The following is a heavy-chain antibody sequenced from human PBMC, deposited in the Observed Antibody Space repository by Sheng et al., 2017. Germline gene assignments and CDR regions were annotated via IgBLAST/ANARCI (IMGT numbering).Heavy chain of an antibody. D-gene: IGHD2-21*01. V-gene: IGHV3-23*04. CDR3: AKDPYVSCGDNCYFDY. Sequence: EVQLVESGGHLVQPGGSLRLSCAASGFSFSDYAMTWVRQAPGRGLEWVSSISYGGSITYYADFVKGRFTISRDNSKNTLYLQMNSLRAEDTAIYYCAKDPYVSCGDNCYFDYWGQGTLVTVSS. CDR2: ISYGGSIT. CDR1: GFSFSDYA. J-gene: IGHJ4*02.